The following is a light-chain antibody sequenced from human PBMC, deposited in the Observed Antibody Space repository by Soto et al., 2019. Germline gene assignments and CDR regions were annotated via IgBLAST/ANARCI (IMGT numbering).Light chain of an antibody. Sequence: QSALTQPASVSGSPGQSITISCTGTSSEIGGYNYVSWYQQHPGKAPKYMIYEVSNRPSGVSNRFSGSKAGNTASLSISGLQAEDEGDYYSSSYTSSNTVVFGGGTQLTVL. V-gene: IGLV2-14*01. CDR3: SSYTSSNTVV. J-gene: IGLJ2*01. CDR1: SSEIGGYNY. CDR2: EVS.